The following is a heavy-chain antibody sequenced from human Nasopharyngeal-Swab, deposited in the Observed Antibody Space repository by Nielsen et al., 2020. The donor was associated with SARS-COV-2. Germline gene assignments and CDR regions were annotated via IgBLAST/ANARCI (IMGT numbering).Heavy chain of an antibody. V-gene: IGHV3-23*01. Sequence: GGSLRLSCAASGFTFSSYAMGWVRQAPGKGLEWVSAISGSGGSTYYADSVKGRFTISRDNSKNTLYLQMNSLRAEDTAVYYCAKGESITIFGVGGTYFDYWGQGTLVTVSS. CDR1: GFTFSSYA. CDR3: AKGESITIFGVGGTYFDY. CDR2: ISGSGGST. J-gene: IGHJ4*02. D-gene: IGHD3-3*01.